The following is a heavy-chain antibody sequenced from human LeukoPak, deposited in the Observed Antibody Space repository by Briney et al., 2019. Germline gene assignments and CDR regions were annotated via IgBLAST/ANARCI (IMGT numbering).Heavy chain of an antibody. Sequence: SETLSLTCAVSGGSISSSNWWSWVRQPPGKELEWIGEIYHSGSTNYNPSLKSRVTISVDKSKNQFSLKLSSVTAADTAVYYCAGSLRYYYDSSGYYYKPFDYWGQGTLVTVSS. V-gene: IGHV4-4*02. J-gene: IGHJ4*02. D-gene: IGHD3-22*01. CDR3: AGSLRYYYDSSGYYYKPFDY. CDR2: IYHSGST. CDR1: GGSISSSNW.